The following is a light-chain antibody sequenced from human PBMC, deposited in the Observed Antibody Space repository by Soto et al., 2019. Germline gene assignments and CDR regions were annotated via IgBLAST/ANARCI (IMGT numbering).Light chain of an antibody. CDR1: QFISTW. J-gene: IGKJ1*01. V-gene: IGKV1-5*03. CDR2: KAS. CDR3: QQYNDYSPRT. Sequence: DIQMTQSPSTLSASVGDRVTITCRASQFISTWLAWYQQKPGKAPNLLIYKASSLESGVPSRFSGSGSGTEFTLTISSLQPDDFATYYCQQYNDYSPRTFGQGTKVKIK.